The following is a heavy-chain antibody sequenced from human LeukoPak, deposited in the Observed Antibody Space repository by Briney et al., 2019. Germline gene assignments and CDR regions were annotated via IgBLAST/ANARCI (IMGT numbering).Heavy chain of an antibody. V-gene: IGHV3-48*01. Sequence: PGGSLRLSCAASGFTFSSYAMSWVRQAPGKGLEWISYISSSSGTIYYADSVKGRFTISRDNARNSLYLQMDSLRAEDTAVYFCARDRNWDFDYWGQGTLVTVSS. CDR3: ARDRNWDFDY. CDR2: ISSSSGTI. J-gene: IGHJ4*02. CDR1: GFTFSSYA. D-gene: IGHD7-27*01.